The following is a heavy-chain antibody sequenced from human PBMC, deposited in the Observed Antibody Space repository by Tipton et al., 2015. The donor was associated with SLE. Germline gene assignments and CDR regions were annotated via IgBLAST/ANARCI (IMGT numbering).Heavy chain of an antibody. CDR3: ARDRGYCSGGSCEGFDY. J-gene: IGHJ4*02. Sequence: TLSLTCAVYGGSFSGYYWSWIRQPPGKGLEWIGEVYHSGSTNYNPSLKSRVTISVDTSKNQFSLKLSSVTAADTAVYYCARDRGYCSGGSCEGFDYWGQGTLVTVSS. CDR1: GGSFSGYY. V-gene: IGHV4-34*01. D-gene: IGHD2-15*01. CDR2: VYHSGST.